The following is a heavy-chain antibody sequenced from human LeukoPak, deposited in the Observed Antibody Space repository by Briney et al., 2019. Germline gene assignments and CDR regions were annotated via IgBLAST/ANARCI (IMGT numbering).Heavy chain of an antibody. V-gene: IGHV4-39*01. CDR1: GGSISRSSYY. CDR3: ARHQWLVSNWIDP. CDR2: TYYGGST. D-gene: IGHD6-19*01. J-gene: IGHJ5*02. Sequence: PSETLSLTCTISGGSISRSSYYWGWIRQPPGKGLEWIGSTYYGGSTYYSPSLKSRVTISVDTSKTHFSLRLSSVTAADTAMYYCARHQWLVSNWIDPWGQGTLVTVSS.